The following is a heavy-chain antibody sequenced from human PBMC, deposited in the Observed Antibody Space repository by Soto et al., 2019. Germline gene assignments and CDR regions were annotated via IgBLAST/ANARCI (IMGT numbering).Heavy chain of an antibody. CDR3: AKDRIGGATTWFDP. D-gene: IGHD1-26*01. V-gene: IGHV1-69*08. J-gene: IGHJ5*02. CDR1: GGTFSSYT. CDR2: IIPILGIA. Sequence: QVQLVQSGAEVKKPGSSVKVSCKASGGTFSSYTISWVRQAPGQGLEWMGRIIPILGIANYAQKFQGRVTITPGQTHNTAYMGPSSLRSEDKGGYYWAKDRIGGATTWFDPWGQGTLVTVSS.